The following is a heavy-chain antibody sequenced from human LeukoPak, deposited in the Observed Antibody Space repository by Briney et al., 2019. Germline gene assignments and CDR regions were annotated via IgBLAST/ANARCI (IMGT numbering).Heavy chain of an antibody. CDR3: VGGGWEQRLSVFDV. CDR2: IKEDGSER. V-gene: IGHV3-7*04. CDR1: GFSFSSSW. Sequence: QPGGSLRLSCAASGFSFSSSWMNWVRQAPGKGLQWVANIKEDGSERHYLDSMKGRFTISRDNAKKSLYFEMNSLGAADTAVYYCVGGGWEQRLSVFDVWGQGTVVTVCS. J-gene: IGHJ3*01. D-gene: IGHD1/OR15-1a*01.